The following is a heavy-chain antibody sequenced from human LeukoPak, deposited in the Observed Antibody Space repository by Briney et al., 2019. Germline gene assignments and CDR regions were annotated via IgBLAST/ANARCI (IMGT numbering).Heavy chain of an antibody. D-gene: IGHD3-10*01. CDR3: VRSLIGAAFDI. J-gene: IGHJ3*02. CDR2: ISGSSSTI. V-gene: IGHV3-21*01. Sequence: GGSLILSCAASGFSFSTYTMSWVRQAPGKGLEWVSCISGSSSTIFYADSVKGRFTISRDNAKTSLYLQMNSLRAEDTAVYYCVRSLIGAAFDIWGQGTMVTVSS. CDR1: GFSFSTYT.